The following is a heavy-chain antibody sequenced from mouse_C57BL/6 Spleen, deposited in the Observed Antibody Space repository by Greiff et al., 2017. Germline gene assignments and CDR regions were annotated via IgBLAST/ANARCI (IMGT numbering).Heavy chain of an antibody. D-gene: IGHD3-3*01. J-gene: IGHJ1*03. CDR1: GFTFSSYT. CDR2: ISGAGGNT. V-gene: IGHV5-9*01. CDR3: ARHGDGWYFDV. Sequence: EVQLVESGGGLVKPGGSLKLSCAASGFTFSSYTMSWVRQTPEKRLEWVATISGAGGNTYYPDSVKGRFTISRDNAKNTLYLQMSSLRSEDTALYYCARHGDGWYFDVWGTGTTVTVSS.